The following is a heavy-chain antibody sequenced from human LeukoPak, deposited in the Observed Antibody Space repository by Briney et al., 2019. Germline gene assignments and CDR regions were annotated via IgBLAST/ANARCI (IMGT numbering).Heavy chain of an antibody. Sequence: GGSLRLSCAASGFTFDDYAMHWVRHAPGKGLGWVSGISWNSGSIGYADSVKGRFTISRDNAKNSLYLQMNSLRAEDTALYYCAKIGALAAITHDAFDIWGQGTMVTVSS. D-gene: IGHD2-15*01. V-gene: IGHV3-9*01. J-gene: IGHJ3*02. CDR1: GFTFDDYA. CDR2: ISWNSGSI. CDR3: AKIGALAAITHDAFDI.